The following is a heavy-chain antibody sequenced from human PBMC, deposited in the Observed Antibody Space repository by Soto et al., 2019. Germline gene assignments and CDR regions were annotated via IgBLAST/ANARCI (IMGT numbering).Heavy chain of an antibody. CDR1: GFTFDNYA. CDR2: INWNSVTF. D-gene: IGHD5-12*01. J-gene: IGHJ4*02. CDR3: ARDHDEDFGYDLDYFDF. V-gene: IGHV3-9*01. Sequence: EVQLVESGGGLVQPGRSLRLYCATSGFTFDNYAMHWVRQGPGKGLEWVSVINWNSVTFDYADSVKGRFTISRDNAKNSLDLQMDSLRPEDTGFYYCARDHDEDFGYDLDYFDFWGRGTLVTVSS.